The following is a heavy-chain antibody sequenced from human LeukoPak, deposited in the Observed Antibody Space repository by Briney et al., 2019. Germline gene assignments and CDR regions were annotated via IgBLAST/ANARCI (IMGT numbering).Heavy chain of an antibody. CDR3: ASLYSTSWYGGGY. V-gene: IGHV3-48*03. CDR1: GFTLSSYE. CDR2: ISRSGSTI. D-gene: IGHD2-2*01. J-gene: IGHJ4*02. Sequence: GGSLRLSCAVYGFTLSSYEVNWVRQAPGKGLEWVSYISRSGSTIYYADSVKGRFTISRDNAKNSVYLQMKSLRAEDTAVYFCASLYSTSWYGGGYWGQGTLVTVSS.